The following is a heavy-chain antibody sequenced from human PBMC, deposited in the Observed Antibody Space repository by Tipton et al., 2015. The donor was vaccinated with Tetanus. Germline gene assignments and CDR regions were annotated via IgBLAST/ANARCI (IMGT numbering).Heavy chain of an antibody. CDR1: GDSGSRHC. J-gene: IGHJ4*02. CDR2: IFYSGNS. V-gene: IGHV4-59*02. Sequence: TLSLTCSVSGDSGSRHCWSWIRQPPGKALEWIGDIFYSGNSISNPSFRSRVTMSVDTPRTLFSLTLIAVTAADTAVYFCARGLIDDFLGSRIYFDSWGPGTLVTVSS. D-gene: IGHD2-8*01. CDR3: ARGLIDDFLGSRIYFDS.